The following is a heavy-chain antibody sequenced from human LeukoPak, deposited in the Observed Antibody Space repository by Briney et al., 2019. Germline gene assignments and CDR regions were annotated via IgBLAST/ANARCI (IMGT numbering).Heavy chain of an antibody. CDR1: GFIFSSYA. J-gene: IGHJ4*02. CDR3: ARGRNIVAISGYFDY. Sequence: PGGSLRLSCAVSGFIFSSYAMHWVRQAPGKGLEWVATISYDGSNKYYADSVKGRFTISRDNSKNTLDLQMNSLRTEDTAVYYCARGRNIVAISGYFDYWGQGTLVTVSS. V-gene: IGHV3-30-3*01. CDR2: ISYDGSNK. D-gene: IGHD5-12*01.